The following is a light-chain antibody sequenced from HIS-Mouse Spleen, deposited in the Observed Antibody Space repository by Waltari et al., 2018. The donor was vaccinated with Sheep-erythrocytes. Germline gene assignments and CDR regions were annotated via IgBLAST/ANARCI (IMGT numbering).Light chain of an antibody. CDR1: SRDVGSYNL. Sequence: QSALTQPASVSGSPGQSITISCTGTSRDVGSYNLFSWYQHHPGKAPKLMIYEGSKRPSGVSNRFSGSKSGNTASLTISGLQAEDEADYYCCSYAGSSTVVFGGGTKLTVL. CDR2: EGS. V-gene: IGLV2-23*01. CDR3: CSYAGSSTVV. J-gene: IGLJ2*01.